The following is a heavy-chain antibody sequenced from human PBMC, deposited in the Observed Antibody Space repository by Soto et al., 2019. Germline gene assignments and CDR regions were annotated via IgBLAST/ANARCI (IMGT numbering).Heavy chain of an antibody. V-gene: IGHV3-7*01. CDR1: GFTFSSYW. CDR3: ASHYYGSGAVWFDP. Sequence: GGSLRLSCAASGFTFSSYWMSWVRQAPGKGLEWVANIKQDGSEKYYVDSVKGRFTISRDNAKNSLYLQMNSLRAEDTAVYYCASHYYGSGAVWFDPWGQGTLVTVSS. CDR2: IKQDGSEK. D-gene: IGHD3-10*01. J-gene: IGHJ5*02.